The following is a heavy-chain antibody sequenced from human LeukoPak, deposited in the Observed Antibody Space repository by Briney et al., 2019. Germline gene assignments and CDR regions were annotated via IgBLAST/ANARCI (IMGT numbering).Heavy chain of an antibody. Sequence: SETLSLTCAVSGSSITTTDFDWAWIRQPPEQGFEWIATISSSGKAYYYPSPMSRVTISVDTSKNQFSLDVTSVTAADTGLFYCARFKGGTGFDYWGRGILVIVS. CDR3: ARFKGGTGFDY. CDR1: GSSITTTDFD. CDR2: ISSSGKA. V-gene: IGHV4-39*01. D-gene: IGHD1-26*01. J-gene: IGHJ4*02.